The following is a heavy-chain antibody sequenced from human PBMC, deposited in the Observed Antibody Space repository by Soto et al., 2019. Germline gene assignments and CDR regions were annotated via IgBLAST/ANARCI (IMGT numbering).Heavy chain of an antibody. Sequence: GESLKISCKGSGYSFTSYWIGWVRQMPGKGLEWMGIIYPGDSDTRYSPSFQGQVTISADKSISTAYLQWSSLKASDTAMYYCARAERGDYDFWRRPTQTPGGLFDYWGQGTLVTVSS. CDR1: GYSFTSYW. CDR3: ARAERGDYDFWRRPTQTPGGLFDY. J-gene: IGHJ4*02. V-gene: IGHV5-51*01. CDR2: IYPGDSDT. D-gene: IGHD3-3*01.